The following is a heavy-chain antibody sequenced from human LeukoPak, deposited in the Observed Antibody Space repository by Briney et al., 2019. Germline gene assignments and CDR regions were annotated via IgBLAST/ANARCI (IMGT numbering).Heavy chain of an antibody. CDR1: GYSISSGYY. D-gene: IGHD3-22*01. Sequence: PSETLSLTCTVSGYSISSGYYWGWIRQPPGKGLEWIGSIYYSGSTYYNPSLKSRVTISVDKSKNQFSLKLSSVTAADTAVYYCARDSYYYDSSGTRFDIWGQGTMVTVSS. CDR3: ARDSYYYDSSGTRFDI. CDR2: IYYSGST. J-gene: IGHJ3*02. V-gene: IGHV4-38-2*02.